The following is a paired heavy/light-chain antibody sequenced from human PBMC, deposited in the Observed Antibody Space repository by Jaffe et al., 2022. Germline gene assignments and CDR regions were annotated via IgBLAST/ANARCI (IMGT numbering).Heavy chain of an antibody. CDR2: IRYDGSNK. CDR3: AKDPTDFIVVVVAATYYYMDV. D-gene: IGHD2-15*01. V-gene: IGHV3-30*02. Sequence: QVQLVESGGGVVQPGGSLRLSCAASGFTFSSYGMHWVRQAPGKGLEWVAFIRYDGSNKYYADSVKGRFTISRDNSKNTLYLQMNSLRAEDTAVYYCAKDPTDFIVVVVAATYYYMDVWGKGTTVTVSS. CDR1: GFTFSSYG. J-gene: IGHJ6*03.
Light chain of an antibody. CDR3: SSYTSSSLHVV. CDR1: SSDVGGYNY. Sequence: QSALTQPASVSGSPGQSITISCTGTSSDVGGYNYVSWYQQHPGKAPKLMIYDVSNRPSGVSNRFSGSKSGNTASLTISGLQAEDEADYYCSSYTSSSLHVVFGGGTKLTVL. V-gene: IGLV2-14*03. J-gene: IGLJ2*01. CDR2: DVS.